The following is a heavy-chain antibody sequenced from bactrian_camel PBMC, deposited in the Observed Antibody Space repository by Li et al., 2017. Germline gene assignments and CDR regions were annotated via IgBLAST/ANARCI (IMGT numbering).Heavy chain of an antibody. J-gene: IGHJ6*01. Sequence: VQLVESGGGLVQPGGSLRLSCAASRFTFSSYYMSWVRQAPGKGLEWVSSIYFDASNSYYQDSVKGRATISRDNAKNTVYLQMNSLKSEDTARYYCATHSGPRTAFAGSNFGYWGQGTQVTVS. V-gene: IGHV3-2*01. CDR2: IYFDASNS. CDR3: ATHSGPRTAFAGSNFGY. D-gene: IGHD1*01. CDR1: RFTFSSYY.